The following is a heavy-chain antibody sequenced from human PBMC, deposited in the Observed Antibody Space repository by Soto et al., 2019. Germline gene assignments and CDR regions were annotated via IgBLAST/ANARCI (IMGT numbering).Heavy chain of an antibody. V-gene: IGHV1-3*01. CDR3: ARDWARAEDV. J-gene: IGHJ6*02. Sequence: ASGKVSCKASGYTFTGYPIHWVRQAPGQGLEWMGWINAGNGNTKYSQKLQGRVTITRDTSASTAYMELSSLRSEDTAIYYCARDWARAEDVWGQGTTVTVSS. CDR1: GYTFTGYP. CDR2: INAGNGNT. D-gene: IGHD7-27*01.